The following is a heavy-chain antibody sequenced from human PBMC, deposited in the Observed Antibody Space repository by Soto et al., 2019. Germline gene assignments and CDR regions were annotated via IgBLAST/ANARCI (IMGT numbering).Heavy chain of an antibody. V-gene: IGHV3-21*01. J-gene: IGHJ6*04. D-gene: IGHD3-10*01. CDR3: ARDQGYKLAKYKRPMDV. Sequence: GGSLRLSCAASGFTFSSYSMNWVRQAPGKGLEWVSSISSSSSYIYYADSVKGRFTISRDNAKNSLYLQMNSLRAEDTAVYYCARDQGYKLAKYKRPMDVWGKGTTVTVSS. CDR2: ISSSSSYI. CDR1: GFTFSSYS.